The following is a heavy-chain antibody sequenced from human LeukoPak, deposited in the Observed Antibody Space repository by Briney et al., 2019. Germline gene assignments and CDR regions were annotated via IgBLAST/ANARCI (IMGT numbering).Heavy chain of an antibody. CDR1: GYTFTGYY. D-gene: IGHD1-26*01. Sequence: ASVKVSCKAAGYTFTGYYMHWVRQAPGQGLEWMGWINPNSGGTNYAQKFQGRVTMTRDTSISTAYMELSRLRSDDTAVYYCARSNGGSYVGDYWGQGTLVTVPS. V-gene: IGHV1-2*02. CDR2: INPNSGGT. CDR3: ARSNGGSYVGDY. J-gene: IGHJ4*02.